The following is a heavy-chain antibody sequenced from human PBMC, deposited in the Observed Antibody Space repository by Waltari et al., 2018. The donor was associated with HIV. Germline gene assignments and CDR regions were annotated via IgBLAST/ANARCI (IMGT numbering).Heavy chain of an antibody. CDR3: VRDSSGYYGHFDY. V-gene: IGHV3-64*01. J-gene: IGHJ4*02. CDR1: GFTFSNYT. Sequence: EVQLVESGGGLFQPGCSLRLSCATSGFTFSNYTMHLVRQAPGKGLEYLSAITSDGDTTYYVNSVKGRFTISRDNSKNTLYLQMGSLRAEDMAVFYCVRDSSGYYGHFDYWGQGTLVTVSS. CDR2: ITSDGDTT. D-gene: IGHD6-19*01.